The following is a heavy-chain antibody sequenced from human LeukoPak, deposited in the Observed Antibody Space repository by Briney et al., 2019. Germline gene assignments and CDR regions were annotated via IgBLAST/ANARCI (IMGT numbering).Heavy chain of an antibody. Sequence: GGSLRLSCAASGFTFDDYAMHWVRHAPGKGLEWVSGISWNSGSIGYADSVKGRFTISRDNSKNTLYLQMNSLRAEDTAVYYCARDRGGYPWYFDYWGQGTLVTVSS. CDR2: ISWNSGSI. CDR3: ARDRGGYPWYFDY. J-gene: IGHJ4*02. CDR1: GFTFDDYA. V-gene: IGHV3-9*01. D-gene: IGHD3-22*01.